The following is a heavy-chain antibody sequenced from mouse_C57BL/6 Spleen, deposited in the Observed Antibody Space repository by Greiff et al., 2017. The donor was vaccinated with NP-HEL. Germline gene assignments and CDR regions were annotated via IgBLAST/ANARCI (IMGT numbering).Heavy chain of an antibody. J-gene: IGHJ2*01. V-gene: IGHV1-15*01. Sequence: VQLQQSGAELVRPGASVTLSCKASGYTFTDYEMHWVKQTPVHGLEWIGAIDPETGGTAYNQKFKGKAILTADKSSSTAYMELRSLTSEDSAVYYCTLGLREYYFDYWGQGTTLTVSS. CDR2: IDPETGGT. CDR1: GYTFTDYE. CDR3: TLGLREYYFDY. D-gene: IGHD2-2*01.